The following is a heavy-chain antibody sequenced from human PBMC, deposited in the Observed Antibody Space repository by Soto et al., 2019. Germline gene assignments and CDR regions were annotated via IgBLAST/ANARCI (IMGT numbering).Heavy chain of an antibody. D-gene: IGHD4-17*01. J-gene: IGHJ3*02. V-gene: IGHV3-23*01. CDR3: AKALESPFYGDYFFDI. CDR2: ISGSGGST. Sequence: GGSLRLSCAASGFTFSSYAMSWVRQAPGKGLEWVSAISGSGGSTYYADSVKGRFTISRDNSKNTLYLQMNSLRAEDTAVYYCAKALESPFYGDYFFDIWGQGTMVTVSS. CDR1: GFTFSSYA.